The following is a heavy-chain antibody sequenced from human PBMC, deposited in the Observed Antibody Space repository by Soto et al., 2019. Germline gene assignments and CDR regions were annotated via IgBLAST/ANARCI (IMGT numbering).Heavy chain of an antibody. CDR3: AKALGSFDY. Sequence: EVQLVESGGGLVQPGRSLRLSCAASGFTFDDYAMHWVRQAPGKGLEWVSGISWNSGSIGYADSVKGRFTISRDNAKNSLYLQMNSLRAEDTALYYCAKALGSFDYWGQGTLVTVSS. D-gene: IGHD2-15*01. CDR1: GFTFDDYA. J-gene: IGHJ4*02. V-gene: IGHV3-9*01. CDR2: ISWNSGSI.